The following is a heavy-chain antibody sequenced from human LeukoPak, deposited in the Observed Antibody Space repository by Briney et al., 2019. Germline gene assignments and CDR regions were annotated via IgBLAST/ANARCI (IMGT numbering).Heavy chain of an antibody. D-gene: IGHD6-19*01. J-gene: IGHJ4*02. V-gene: IGHV3-21*01. Sequence: GGSLRLSCAASGFTFSSYSMNWVRQAPGKGLEWVSSISSSSSYIYYADSVKGRFTISRDNAKNSLYLQMNSLRADDTAVYYCAREHTPYGSGCTAAYWGQGILVTVSS. CDR3: AREHTPYGSGCTAAY. CDR2: ISSSSSYI. CDR1: GFTFSSYS.